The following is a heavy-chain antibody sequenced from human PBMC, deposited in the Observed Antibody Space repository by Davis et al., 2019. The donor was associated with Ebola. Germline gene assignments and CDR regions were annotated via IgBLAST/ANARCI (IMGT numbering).Heavy chain of an antibody. V-gene: IGHV3-33*03. CDR3: ARGGREIYYYYGMDV. J-gene: IGHJ6*02. CDR2: IWYDGSNK. CDR1: GFTFSSYG. Sequence: PGGSLRLSCAASGFTFSSYGMHWVRQAPGKGLEWVAVIWYDGSNKYYADSVKGRFTISRDNAKNTLYLQMNSLRAEDTAVYYCARGGREIYYYYGMDVWGQGTTVTVSS. D-gene: IGHD3-16*01.